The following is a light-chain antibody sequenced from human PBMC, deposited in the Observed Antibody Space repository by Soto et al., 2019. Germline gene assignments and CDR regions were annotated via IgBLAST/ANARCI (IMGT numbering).Light chain of an antibody. CDR2: DAS. J-gene: IGKJ1*01. CDR1: HTISSSY. CDR3: QQYGSSPWT. Sequence: EIVLTQSPGTLSLSPGERATLSCRASHTISSSYLAWYQQKPGLAPRLLIYDASSRATGIPDRFSGSGSGTDFTLTISRLEPEDFAVYYCQQYGSSPWTFGQGTRWIS. V-gene: IGKV3D-20*01.